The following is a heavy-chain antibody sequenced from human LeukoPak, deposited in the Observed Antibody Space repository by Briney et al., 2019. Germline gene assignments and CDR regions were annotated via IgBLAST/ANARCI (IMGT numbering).Heavy chain of an antibody. D-gene: IGHD3-3*01. CDR2: ISYDAKSN. V-gene: IGHV3-30*03. Sequence: PGGSLRLSCVTSGFTFSSYGMHWVRQVPGKGLEWVAVISYDAKSNYHVDSVKGRFTISRDNSKNTLYLQMNSLRAEDTAVYCCARAAPSGYYSFDYWGQGTLVTVSS. J-gene: IGHJ4*02. CDR1: GFTFSSYG. CDR3: ARAAPSGYYSFDY.